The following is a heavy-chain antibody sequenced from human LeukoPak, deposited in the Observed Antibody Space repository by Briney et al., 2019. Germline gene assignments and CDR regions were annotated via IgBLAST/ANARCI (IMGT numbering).Heavy chain of an antibody. CDR2: IHYSARI. Sequence: PSETLSLTCTVSGYSISSGCYWGWIRQPPGKGLEWIGSIHYSARIYYNPSLKSRLTISPDTSKNQFSLKLTSVTAADTAVYYCTREVRSAWASFDPWGQGTLVIVSS. V-gene: IGHV4-38-2*02. CDR1: GYSISSGCY. J-gene: IGHJ5*02. CDR3: TREVRSAWASFDP. D-gene: IGHD1-26*01.